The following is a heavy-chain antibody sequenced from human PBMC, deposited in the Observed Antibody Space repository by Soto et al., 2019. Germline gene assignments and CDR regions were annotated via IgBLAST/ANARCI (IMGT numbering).Heavy chain of an antibody. CDR3: ARAGGPPIWSGSLGWDY. Sequence: QVQLVQSGAEVKKPGASVKVSCKSSGYTFTSYGISWVRQAPGQGLEWMGWISAYNGNTNYAQKLQGRVTMTTDTPTSTAYMELRSLRSADTAVYYWARAGGPPIWSGSLGWDYWGQVTLVTVSS. J-gene: IGHJ4*02. CDR2: ISAYNGNT. CDR1: GYTFTSYG. V-gene: IGHV1-18*01. D-gene: IGHD3-3*01.